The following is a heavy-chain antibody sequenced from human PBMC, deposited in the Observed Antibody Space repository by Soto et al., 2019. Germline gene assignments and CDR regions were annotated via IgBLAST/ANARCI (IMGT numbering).Heavy chain of an antibody. D-gene: IGHD3-3*01. V-gene: IGHV1-18*04. Sequence: QGHLEQSGGEVKKPGASVQVSCRALDYTFITYGLSWVRQAPGQGLEWMGLINPYNGNTVYAQKFQGRVTMTRDTSTDTAYMELRSLRFNDTAVYYCARISYPALQGAFDIWGHETMVTVSS. CDR2: INPYNGNT. CDR1: DYTFITYG. CDR3: ARISYPALQGAFDI. J-gene: IGHJ3*02.